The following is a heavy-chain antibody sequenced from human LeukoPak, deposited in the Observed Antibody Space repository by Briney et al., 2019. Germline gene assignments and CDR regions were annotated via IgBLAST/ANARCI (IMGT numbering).Heavy chain of an antibody. J-gene: IGHJ6*03. CDR1: GGTFSSYA. CDR3: AILKQVSGYYYYMDV. Sequence: ASVKVSCKASGGTFSSYAISWVRQAPGQGLEWMGGIIPIFGTANYAQKFQGRVTITTDESTSTAYMELSSLRSEDTAVYYCAILKQVSGYYYYMDVWGKGTTVTVSS. V-gene: IGHV1-69*05. CDR2: IIPIFGTA. D-gene: IGHD1-14*01.